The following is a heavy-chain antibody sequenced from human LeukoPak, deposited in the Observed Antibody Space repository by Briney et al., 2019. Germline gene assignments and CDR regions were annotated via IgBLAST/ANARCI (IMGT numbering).Heavy chain of an antibody. CDR2: IYYSGST. CDR3: ARVVWNYWFDP. V-gene: IGHV4-59*01. Sequence: SETLSLTCTVSGGSISSYYWSWIRQPPGKGLEWIGYIYYSGSTNYNPSLRSRVTISVDTSKNQFSLKLSSVTAADTAVYYCARVVWNYWFDPWGQGTLVTVSS. CDR1: GGSISSYY. J-gene: IGHJ5*02. D-gene: IGHD1-7*01.